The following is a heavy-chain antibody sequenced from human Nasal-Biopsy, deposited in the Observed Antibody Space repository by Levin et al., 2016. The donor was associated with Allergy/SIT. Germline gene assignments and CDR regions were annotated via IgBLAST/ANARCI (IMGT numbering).Heavy chain of an antibody. CDR3: ARGSSSSQWVYFTH. Sequence: GGPLRLSCAASGFSFSDYAMTWVRRAPGKGPEWVSTFSNSGDITYYTDSVKGRFTISRDSSENTLYLQMNSLRVEDTAIYYCARGSSSSQWVYFTHWGQGTPVTVSS. CDR1: GFSFSDYA. D-gene: IGHD2-2*01. V-gene: IGHV3-23*01. J-gene: IGHJ4*02. CDR2: FSNSGDIT.